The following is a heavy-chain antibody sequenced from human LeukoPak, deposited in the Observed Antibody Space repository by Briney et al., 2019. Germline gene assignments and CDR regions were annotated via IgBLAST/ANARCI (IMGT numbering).Heavy chain of an antibody. CDR1: GYTFTSYY. CDR3: ARVPLLLWCGELLPSGYFDY. D-gene: IGHD3-10*01. Sequence: ASVKVSCKASGYTFTSYYMHWVRQAPGQGLEWMGIINPSGGSTSYAQKFQGRVTMTRDTSTSTVYMELSSLRSDDTAVYYCARVPLLLWCGELLPSGYFDYWGQGTLVTVSS. CDR2: INPSGGST. J-gene: IGHJ4*02. V-gene: IGHV1-46*01.